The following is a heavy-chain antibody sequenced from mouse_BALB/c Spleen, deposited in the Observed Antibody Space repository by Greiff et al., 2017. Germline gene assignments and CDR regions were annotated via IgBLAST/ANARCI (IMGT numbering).Heavy chain of an antibody. Sequence: EVQLQQSGAELVKPGASVKLSCTASGFNIKDTYMHWVKQRPEQGLEWIGRIDPANGNTKYDPKFQGKATITADTSSNTAYLQLSSLTSEDTAVYYCARGAMDGYWDYFDYWGQGTTLTVSS. CDR1: GFNIKDTY. D-gene: IGHD2-3*01. CDR3: ARGAMDGYWDYFDY. J-gene: IGHJ2*01. CDR2: IDPANGNT. V-gene: IGHV14-3*02.